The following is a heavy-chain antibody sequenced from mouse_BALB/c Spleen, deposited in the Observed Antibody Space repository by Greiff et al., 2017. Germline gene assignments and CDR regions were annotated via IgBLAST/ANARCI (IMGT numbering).Heavy chain of an antibody. J-gene: IGHJ4*01. CDR1: GFSLTGYG. CDR3: AREGYPYAMDY. V-gene: IGHV2-6-7*01. Sequence: VQVVESGPGLVAPSQSLSITCTVSGFSLTGYGVNWVRQPPGKGLEWLGMIWGDGSTDYNSALKSRLSISKDNSKSQVFLKMNSLQTDDTARYYCAREGYPYAMDYWGQGTSVTVSS. CDR2: IWGDGST.